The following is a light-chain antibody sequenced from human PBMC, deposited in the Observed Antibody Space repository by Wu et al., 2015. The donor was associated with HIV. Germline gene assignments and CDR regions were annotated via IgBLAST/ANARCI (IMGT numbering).Light chain of an antibody. CDR1: RSVGTL. Sequence: DIVLTQSPATLSLSPGERATLSCRAGRSVGTLLVWYQQKPGQAPRLLIHDASNRATGIPARFSGSGSGTDFTLTINSLEPEDSAMYFCQQRSNWLSFGGGTKVEIK. CDR2: DAS. CDR3: QQRSNWLS. J-gene: IGKJ4*01. V-gene: IGKV3-11*01.